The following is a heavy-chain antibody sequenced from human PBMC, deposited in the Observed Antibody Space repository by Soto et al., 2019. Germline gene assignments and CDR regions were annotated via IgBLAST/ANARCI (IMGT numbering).Heavy chain of an antibody. CDR3: TTDRRSGYDPQFDF. CDR1: GFTFKNYA. Sequence: GGSLRLSCAASGFTFKNYAMNWVRQAPGKGLEWVSVITGSGDGTYYADSVKGRFTISRDNFKNTVYLQMNSLRTEDTAVYYCTTDRRSGYDPQFDFWGQGTLVTVSS. CDR2: ITGSGDGT. V-gene: IGHV3-23*01. J-gene: IGHJ4*02. D-gene: IGHD5-12*01.